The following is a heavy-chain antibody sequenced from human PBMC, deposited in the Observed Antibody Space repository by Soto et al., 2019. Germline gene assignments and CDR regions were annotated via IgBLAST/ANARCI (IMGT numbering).Heavy chain of an antibody. Sequence: QVQLVESGGGVVQPGRSLRLSCVASGFTFSTYGMYWVRQAPGKGLEWVAVLSYDGSDKYYADSVKGRFTISRDNSKNTLYLQMNSLRAEDTAVYYCAKDQSHAFDILGQGTMVTVSS. CDR3: AKDQSHAFDI. J-gene: IGHJ3*02. CDR2: LSYDGSDK. V-gene: IGHV3-30*18. CDR1: GFTFSTYG.